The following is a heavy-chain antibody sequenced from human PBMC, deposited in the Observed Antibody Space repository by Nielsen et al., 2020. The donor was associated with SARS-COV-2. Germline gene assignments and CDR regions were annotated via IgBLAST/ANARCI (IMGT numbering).Heavy chain of an antibody. CDR2: INTNTGNP. CDR1: GYTFTSYA. J-gene: IGHJ6*02. V-gene: IGHV7-4-1*02. CDR3: ARDMTSLERQQLEYYYYYGMDV. D-gene: IGHD6-13*01. Sequence: ASVKVSCKASGYTFTSYAMNWVRQAPGQGLEWMGWINTNTGNPTYAQGFTGRFVFSLDTSVSTAYLQISSLKAEDTAVYYCARDMTSLERQQLEYYYYYGMDVWGQGTLVTVSS.